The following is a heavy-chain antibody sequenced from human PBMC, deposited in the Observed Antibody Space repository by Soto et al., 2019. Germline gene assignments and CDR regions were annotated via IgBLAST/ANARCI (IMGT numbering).Heavy chain of an antibody. J-gene: IGHJ6*02. V-gene: IGHV1-18*01. D-gene: IGHD6-19*01. Sequence: QVQLVQSGAEVKKPGASVKVSCKASGYTFGSYGVSWVRQAPGQGLEWMAWISAYSGNTNYAQNLQDRVTLTTDTSTTTAYMELRSLRSDDTAVYYCARDSGGWVFYYYGMDVWGQGTTVTVSS. CDR3: ARDSGGWVFYYYGMDV. CDR2: ISAYSGNT. CDR1: GYTFGSYG.